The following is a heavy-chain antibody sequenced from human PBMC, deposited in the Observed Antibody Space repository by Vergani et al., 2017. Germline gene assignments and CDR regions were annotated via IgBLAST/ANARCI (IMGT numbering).Heavy chain of an antibody. D-gene: IGHD3-3*01. CDR1: GGSISSYY. J-gene: IGHJ4*02. Sequence: QVQLQESGPGLVKPSETLSLTCTVSGGSISSYYWSWIRQPAGKGLEWIGRIYTSGSTNYNPSLKRRVTMSVDTSKNQFSLKLSSVTAADTAVYYCARDVYDFWSGSRSDFDYWGQGTLVTVSS. V-gene: IGHV4-4*07. CDR2: IYTSGST. CDR3: ARDVYDFWSGSRSDFDY.